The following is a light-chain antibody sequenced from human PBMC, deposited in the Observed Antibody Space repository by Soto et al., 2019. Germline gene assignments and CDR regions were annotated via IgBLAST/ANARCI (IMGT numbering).Light chain of an antibody. CDR1: QTISSW. CDR2: KAS. V-gene: IGKV1-5*03. J-gene: IGKJ1*01. CDR3: QHYNSYSEA. Sequence: IRMTQSPSSFSASTGDRVTITCRASQTISSWLAWYQQKPGKAPKLLIYKASTLKSGVPSRSSGSGSGTEFTLTISSLQPDDFATYYCQHYNSYSEAFGQGTKVDLK.